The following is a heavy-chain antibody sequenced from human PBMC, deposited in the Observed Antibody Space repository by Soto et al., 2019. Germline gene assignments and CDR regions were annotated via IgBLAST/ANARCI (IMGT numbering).Heavy chain of an antibody. CDR1: GVTFTSYA. CDR2: ISKSGDST. J-gene: IGHJ4*02. D-gene: IGHD3-10*01. Sequence: AGGSLSLSCAASGVTFTSYAMTWVRQVPGEGLQWVSSISKSGDSTYYADSVKGRFTTSRDNSKNTLYLQMNSLRAEDTAIYYCAKGSFGFDYWGQGTLVTVSS. V-gene: IGHV3-23*01. CDR3: AKGSFGFDY.